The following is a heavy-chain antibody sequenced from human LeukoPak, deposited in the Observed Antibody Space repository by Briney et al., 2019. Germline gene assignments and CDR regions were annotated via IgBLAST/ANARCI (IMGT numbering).Heavy chain of an antibody. D-gene: IGHD3-16*01. V-gene: IGHV1-69*13. J-gene: IGHJ5*02. CDR3: AVGGPDTLKYNWFDP. Sequence: GASVKVSCKASGGTFSSYAISWVRQAPGQGLEWMGGIIPIFGTANYAQKFQGRVTITADESTSTAYMELSSLRSEDTAVYYCAVGGPDTLKYNWFDPWGQGTLVTVSS. CDR2: IIPIFGTA. CDR1: GGTFSSYA.